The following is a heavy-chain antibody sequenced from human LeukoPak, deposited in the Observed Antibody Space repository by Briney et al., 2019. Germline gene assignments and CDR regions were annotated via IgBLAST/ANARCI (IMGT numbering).Heavy chain of an antibody. CDR2: IYYSGST. J-gene: IGHJ6*02. CDR3: ARDYLRRYYYGMDV. Sequence: PSETLSLTCTVSGGSISNYYWIWSRQPPGKGLEWIGYIYYSGSTKYNPSLKSRVTISVDTSKNQFSLKLNSVTAADTAVYYCARDYLRRYYYGMDVWGQGTTVTVSS. V-gene: IGHV4-59*01. D-gene: IGHD3-10*01. CDR1: GGSISNYY.